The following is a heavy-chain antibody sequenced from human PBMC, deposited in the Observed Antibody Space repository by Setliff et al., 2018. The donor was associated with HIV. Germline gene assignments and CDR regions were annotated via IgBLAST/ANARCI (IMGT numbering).Heavy chain of an antibody. D-gene: IGHD6-19*01. J-gene: IGHJ6*03. CDR2: ISATAGDT. CDR3: AKAKWLPRNSFYYYMDV. V-gene: IGHV3-23*01. Sequence: GGSLRLSCAASGFSFRTYAMSWVRQAPGKGLEWVSAISATAGDTYYADSVKGRFIISRDNSKNTLYLQMNSLRAEDTGLYYCAKAKWLPRNSFYYYMDVWGKGTTVTVSS. CDR1: GFSFRTYA.